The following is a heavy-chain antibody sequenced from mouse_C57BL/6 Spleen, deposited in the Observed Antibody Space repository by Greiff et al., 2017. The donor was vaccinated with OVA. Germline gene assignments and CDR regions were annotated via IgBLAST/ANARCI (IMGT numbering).Heavy chain of an antibody. CDR3: AKVYYYGSSHFDY. Sequence: QVQLQQPGAELVKPGASVKVSCKASGYTFTSYWMHWVKQRPGQGLEWIGRIHPSDSDTNYNQKFKGKATLTVDKSSSTAYMQLSSLTSEDPAVYYCAKVYYYGSSHFDYWGQGTTLTVSS. J-gene: IGHJ2*01. D-gene: IGHD1-1*01. CDR1: GYTFTSYW. CDR2: IHPSDSDT. V-gene: IGHV1-74*01.